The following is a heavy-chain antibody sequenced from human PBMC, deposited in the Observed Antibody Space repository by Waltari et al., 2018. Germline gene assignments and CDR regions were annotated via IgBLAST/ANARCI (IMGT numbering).Heavy chain of an antibody. CDR3: ARGIGIFGVVRGPCGS. V-gene: IGHV1-2*02. Sequence: QVQLVQSGAVVKKPGASVTVPCRASGYTITGYYMLWVRQAPGQGLELMGWINPNSGRTNYAQKFQGRVTRTRDTSISTAYMELSRLRSDDTAVYYWARGIGIFGVVRGPCGSWGQGTLVTVSS. CDR2: INPNSGRT. D-gene: IGHD3-3*01. J-gene: IGHJ5*02. CDR1: GYTITGYY.